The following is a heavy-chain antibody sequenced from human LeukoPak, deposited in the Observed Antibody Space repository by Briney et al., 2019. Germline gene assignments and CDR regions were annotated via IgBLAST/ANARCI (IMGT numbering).Heavy chain of an antibody. Sequence: PGGSLRLSCAASGFTFSSYAMSWVRQAPGKGLEWVSAISGSGGSTYYADSVKGRFTISRDNAKNSLYLQMNSLRAEDTAVYYCVRRGLIVTEYLERWGQGTLVIVSS. V-gene: IGHV3-23*01. D-gene: IGHD3-10*01. CDR2: ISGSGGST. CDR1: GFTFSSYA. J-gene: IGHJ1*01. CDR3: VRRGLIVTEYLER.